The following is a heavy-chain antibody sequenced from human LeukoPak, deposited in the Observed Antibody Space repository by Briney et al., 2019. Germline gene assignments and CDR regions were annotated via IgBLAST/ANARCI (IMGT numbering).Heavy chain of an antibody. V-gene: IGHV1-3*01. D-gene: IGHD5-18*01. CDR2: INAGNGNT. CDR1: GYTFTSYA. Sequence: GASVKVSCKASGYTFTSYAMHWVRQAPGQRLEWMGWINAGNGNTKYSQKFQGRVTITRDTSASTAYMELSSLRSEDTAVYYCARDKGQIQPEFDPWGQGTLVTISS. J-gene: IGHJ5*02. CDR3: ARDKGQIQPEFDP.